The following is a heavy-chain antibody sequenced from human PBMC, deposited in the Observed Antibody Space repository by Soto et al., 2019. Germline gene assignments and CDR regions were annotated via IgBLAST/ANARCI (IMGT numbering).Heavy chain of an antibody. CDR3: ARENTSGWCDP. V-gene: IGHV4-30-4*01. Sequence: SETLSLTCTVSGGSISSADYYWGWVRQPPGAGLEWLGFIFYTGNTSYNPSLRSRITISMDASKNQFSLKLSSVTAADTAVYYCARENTSGWCDPWGQGTLVTVSS. J-gene: IGHJ5*02. CDR1: GGSISSADYY. CDR2: IFYTGNT.